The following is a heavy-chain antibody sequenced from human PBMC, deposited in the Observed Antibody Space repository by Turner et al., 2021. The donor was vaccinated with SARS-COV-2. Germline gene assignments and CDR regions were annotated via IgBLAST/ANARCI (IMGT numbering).Heavy chain of an antibody. CDR3: ARAAQLTDWFDP. J-gene: IGHJ5*02. CDR2: MNPNSGNT. V-gene: IGHV1-8*01. CDR1: GYIFTSYD. Sequence: QVQLVQSGAEVKTPGASVKVCCKASGYIFTSYDINWVRQATGEVLEWMGWMNPNSGNTGYAQKFQGRVTMTRNTSISTAYMELSSLRSEDTAVYHCARAAQLTDWFDPWGQGTLVTVSS. D-gene: IGHD3-9*01.